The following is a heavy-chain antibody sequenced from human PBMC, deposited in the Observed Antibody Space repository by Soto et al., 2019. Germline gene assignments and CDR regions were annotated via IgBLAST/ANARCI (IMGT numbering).Heavy chain of an antibody. Sequence: ASVKVSCKASGYTFTSYDINWVRQATGQGLEWMGWMNPNSGNTGYAQKFQGRVTMTRNTSISTAYMELSSLRSEDTAVYYCARVGYSSGWYFAFDILGQGTMVTVSS. CDR2: MNPNSGNT. D-gene: IGHD6-19*01. CDR3: ARVGYSSGWYFAFDI. V-gene: IGHV1-8*01. J-gene: IGHJ3*02. CDR1: GYTFTSYD.